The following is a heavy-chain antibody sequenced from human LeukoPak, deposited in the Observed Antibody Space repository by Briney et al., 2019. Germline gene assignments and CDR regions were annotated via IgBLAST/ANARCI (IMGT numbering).Heavy chain of an antibody. CDR2: IYSGGST. J-gene: IGHJ4*02. CDR3: AKWAQGYDSSAQGDY. V-gene: IGHV3-53*01. Sequence: PGGSLRLSCAASGFTVSSNYMSWVRQAPGKGLEWVSVIYSGGSTYYADSVRGRFTISGDNSKNTLYLQMNSLRAEDTAVYYCAKWAQGYDSSAQGDYWGQGTLVTVSS. CDR1: GFTVSSNY. D-gene: IGHD3-22*01.